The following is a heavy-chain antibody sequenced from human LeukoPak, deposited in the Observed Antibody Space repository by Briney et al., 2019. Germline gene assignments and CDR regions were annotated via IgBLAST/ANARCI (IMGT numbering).Heavy chain of an antibody. D-gene: IGHD3-10*01. Sequence: ASVKVSCKASGYIFTGYYVHWMRQAPGQGLECMGWINPNSGDTEYGQKFQGRVTMTRDTSIATAYMEMTGLAPDDTAVYYCARDRGPSYDSGIYFQYYFHYWGQGTLVTVSS. J-gene: IGHJ4*02. CDR2: INPNSGDT. V-gene: IGHV1-2*02. CDR3: ARDRGPSYDSGIYFQYYFHY. CDR1: GYIFTGYY.